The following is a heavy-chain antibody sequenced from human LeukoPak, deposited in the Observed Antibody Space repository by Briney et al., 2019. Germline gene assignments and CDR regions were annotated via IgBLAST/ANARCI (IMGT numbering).Heavy chain of an antibody. CDR2: ISSSSSTI. CDR1: GFTFSSYS. V-gene: IGHV3-48*04. CDR3: ARLYSSSWYLDAFDI. J-gene: IGHJ3*02. Sequence: GGSLRLSCAASGFTFSSYSMNWVRQAPGKGLEWVSYISSSSSTIYYADSVKGRFTISRDNAKNSLYLQMNSLRAEDTAVYYCARLYSSSWYLDAFDIWGQGTMVTVSP. D-gene: IGHD6-13*01.